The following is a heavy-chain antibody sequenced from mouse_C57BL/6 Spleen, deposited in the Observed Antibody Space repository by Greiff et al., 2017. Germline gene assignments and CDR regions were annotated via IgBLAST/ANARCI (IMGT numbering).Heavy chain of an antibody. V-gene: IGHV2-2*01. J-gene: IGHJ4*01. Sequence: VQRVESGPGLVQPSQSLSITCTVSGFSLTSYGVHWVRQSPGKGLEWLGVIWSGGSTDYNAAFISRLSISKDNSKSQVFFKMNSLQADDTAIYYCARKGGSPVYYAMDYWGQGTSVTVSS. CDR1: GFSLTSYG. CDR2: IWSGGST. CDR3: ARKGGSPVYYAMDY.